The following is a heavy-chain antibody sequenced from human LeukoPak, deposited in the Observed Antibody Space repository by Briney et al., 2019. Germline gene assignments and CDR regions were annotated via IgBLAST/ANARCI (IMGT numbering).Heavy chain of an antibody. Sequence: ASVKLSCKASGYTFTSYGMSWVRQAPGQGLEGMGWISAYSGNKNYAEKLQGRVTMTTDTSTSTAYMQLRSLRSDDTAVYYCAGDQSSGYCSGGSCYPGLYNWFDPWGQGTLVTVSS. CDR1: GYTFTSYG. V-gene: IGHV1-18*01. CDR2: ISAYSGNK. J-gene: IGHJ5*02. D-gene: IGHD2-15*01. CDR3: AGDQSSGYCSGGSCYPGLYNWFDP.